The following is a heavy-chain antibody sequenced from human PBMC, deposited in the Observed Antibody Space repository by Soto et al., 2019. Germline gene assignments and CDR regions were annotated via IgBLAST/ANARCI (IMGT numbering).Heavy chain of an antibody. CDR1: GGSISSNNW. CDR3: AKYLRDWFDP. J-gene: IGHJ5*02. Sequence: QVQLQESGPGLVKPSGTLSLTCAVSGGSISSNNWWSWVRQTPGKGLEYIGEIYHSGTTNYNPSLKTRVTISLDKSKHQFSLRLTSVTAADTAVYFCAKYLRDWFDPWGQGILVTVSS. CDR2: IYHSGTT. V-gene: IGHV4-4*02.